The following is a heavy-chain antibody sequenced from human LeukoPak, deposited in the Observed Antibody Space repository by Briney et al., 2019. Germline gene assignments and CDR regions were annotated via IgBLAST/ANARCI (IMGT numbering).Heavy chain of an antibody. Sequence: SETLSLTCTVSGGSMSTHLWSWIRQPAGKGPEWIGRIYTSGSTNYNPSLKSRVTMSVDTSKNRFSLKLSSVTAADTAMYYCARDRAGYSGYEGDPFDVWGQGTMVTVSS. CDR1: GGSMSTHL. J-gene: IGHJ3*01. CDR3: ARDRAGYSGYEGDPFDV. CDR2: IYTSGST. D-gene: IGHD5-12*01. V-gene: IGHV4-4*07.